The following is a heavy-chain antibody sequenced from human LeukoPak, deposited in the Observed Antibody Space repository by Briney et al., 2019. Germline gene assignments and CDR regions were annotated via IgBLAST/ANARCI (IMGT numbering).Heavy chain of an antibody. CDR1: GYTFTSYA. Sequence: ASVKVSCKASGYTFTSYATNWVRQAPGQGLEWMGWINTNTGNPTYAQGFTGRFVFSLDTSVSTAYLQISSLKAEDTAVYYCARGGYSYGYDLYYFDYWGQGTLVTVSS. CDR3: ARGGYSYGYDLYYFDY. V-gene: IGHV7-4-1*02. J-gene: IGHJ4*02. D-gene: IGHD5-18*01. CDR2: INTNTGNP.